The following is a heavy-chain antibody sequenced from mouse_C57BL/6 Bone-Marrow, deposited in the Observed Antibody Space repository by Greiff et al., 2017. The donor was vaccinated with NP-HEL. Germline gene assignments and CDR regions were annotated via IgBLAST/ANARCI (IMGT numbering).Heavy chain of an antibody. D-gene: IGHD2-1*01. J-gene: IGHJ4*01. Sequence: QVTLKESGPGILQPSAPVSPSRTSSVIPLSTSGMGLSWLRKPSGKALEWLASIWNNDHYYNPWLQSRPTISKETSTYQVFLKLTSVDTADSATYYGAWREIYTYAMDYWGQGTSVTVSS. CDR2: WNNDHY. CDR1: IPLSTSGMGL. CDR3: WREIYTYAMDY. V-gene: IGHV8-2*01.